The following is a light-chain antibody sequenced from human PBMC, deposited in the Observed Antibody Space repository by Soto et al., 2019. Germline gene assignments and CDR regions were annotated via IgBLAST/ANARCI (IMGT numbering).Light chain of an antibody. V-gene: IGKV3-20*01. J-gene: IGKJ2*01. CDR2: GAS. CDR1: QSVSSSY. Sequence: EIVLTQSPGTLSLSPGERATLSCRASQSVSSSYLAWYQHKPVQAPRRRIYGASRRATGIPERFSGSGSGTDFTLTISRLTPEDFEVYYYDQYDCSPHTFGQGTKLEIK. CDR3: DQYDCSPHT.